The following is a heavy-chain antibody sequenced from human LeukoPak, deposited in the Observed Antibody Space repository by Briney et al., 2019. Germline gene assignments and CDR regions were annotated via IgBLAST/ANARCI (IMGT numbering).Heavy chain of an antibody. CDR3: ARESYGDYVFDY. CDR1: GLTFSSYA. D-gene: IGHD4-17*01. CDR2: ISVSGGST. J-gene: IGHJ4*02. Sequence: GGSLRLSCVASGLTFSSYAMSWVRQAPGKGLEWVSTISVSGGSTYYADSVKGRFTISRDNSKNALYLQMNSLRAEDTAVYYCARESYGDYVFDYWGQGTLVTVSS. V-gene: IGHV3-23*01.